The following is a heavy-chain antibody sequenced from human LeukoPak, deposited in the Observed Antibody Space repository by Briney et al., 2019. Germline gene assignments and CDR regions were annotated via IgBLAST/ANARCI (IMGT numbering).Heavy chain of an antibody. Sequence: SETLSLTCAVYGGSFSGYYWSWIRQPPGKGLEWIGEINHSGSTNYNPSLKSRVTISVDTSKNQFSLKLSSVTAADTAVYYCARRRGYSGYDFQKYYYYYMDVWGEGTTVTISS. CDR3: ARRRGYSGYDFQKYYYYYMDV. D-gene: IGHD5-12*01. V-gene: IGHV4-34*01. CDR2: INHSGST. J-gene: IGHJ6*03. CDR1: GGSFSGYY.